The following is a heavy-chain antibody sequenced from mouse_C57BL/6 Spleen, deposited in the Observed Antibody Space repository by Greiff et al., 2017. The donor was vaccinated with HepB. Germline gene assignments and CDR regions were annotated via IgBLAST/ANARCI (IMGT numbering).Heavy chain of an antibody. CDR1: GYSITSGYD. D-gene: IGHD4-1*01. J-gene: IGHJ3*01. Sequence: DVKLVESGPGMVKPSQSLSLTCTVTGYSITSGYDWHWIRHFPGNKLEWMGYISYSGSTNYNPSLKSRISITHDTSKNHFFLKLNSVTTEDTATYYCARATNWVAWFAYWGQGTLVTVSA. V-gene: IGHV3-1*01. CDR3: ARATNWVAWFAY. CDR2: ISYSGST.